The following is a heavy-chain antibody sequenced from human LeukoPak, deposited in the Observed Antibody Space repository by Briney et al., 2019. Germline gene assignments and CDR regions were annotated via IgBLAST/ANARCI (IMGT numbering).Heavy chain of an antibody. CDR3: ARVRADYDFWSGPIRYYYYYMDV. CDR2: ISSGSTI. CDR1: GFTFSSYE. D-gene: IGHD3-3*01. Sequence: GGSLRLSCAASGFTFSSYEMSWVRQAPGKGLEWVSYISSGSTIYYADSVKGRFTISRDNAKNSLYLQMNSLRAEDTAVYYCARVRADYDFWSGPIRYYYYYMDVWGKGTTVTVSS. V-gene: IGHV3-48*03. J-gene: IGHJ6*03.